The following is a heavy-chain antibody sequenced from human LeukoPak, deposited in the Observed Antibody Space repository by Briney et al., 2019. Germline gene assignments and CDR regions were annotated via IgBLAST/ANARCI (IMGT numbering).Heavy chain of an antibody. CDR3: ARHGSTYYFDY. D-gene: IGHD5-24*01. V-gene: IGHV4-61*02. Sequence: SQTLSLTCTVSGGSISSANYYWSWIRQPAGKGLEWIGRIYTSGSTNYNPSLRSRVTISVDTSKNQFSLKLRSVTAADTAVYYCARHGSTYYFDYWGQGTLVTVSS. J-gene: IGHJ4*02. CDR1: GGSISSANYY. CDR2: IYTSGST.